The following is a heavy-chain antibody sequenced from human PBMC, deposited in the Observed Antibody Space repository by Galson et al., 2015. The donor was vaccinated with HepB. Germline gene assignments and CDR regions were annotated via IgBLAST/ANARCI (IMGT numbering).Heavy chain of an antibody. CDR1: GFTFDDYT. D-gene: IGHD6-13*01. V-gene: IGHV3-43*01. CDR3: AKVLVPGYSSSWGAYYYYGMDV. CDR2: ISWDGGST. Sequence: SLRLSCAASGFTFDDYTMHWVRQAPGKGLEWVSLISWDGGSTYYADSVKGRFTISRDNSKNSLYLQMNSLRTEDAALYYCAKVLVPGYSSSWGAYYYYGMDVWGQGTTVTVSS. J-gene: IGHJ6*02.